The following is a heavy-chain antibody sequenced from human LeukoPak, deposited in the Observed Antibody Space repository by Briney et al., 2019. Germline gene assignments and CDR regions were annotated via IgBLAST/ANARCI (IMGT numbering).Heavy chain of an antibody. CDR2: ITGSGVST. CDR1: GFSFSSYA. J-gene: IGHJ4*02. CDR3: AKRVSGWYLIDY. V-gene: IGHV3-23*01. Sequence: PGGSLRLSCAASGFSFSSYAMSWVRQAPGKGLERVSAITGSGVSTYYADSVKGRFTISKDNPKNTLYLQMNSLRAEDTAVYYCAKRVSGWYLIDYWGQGALVTVSS. D-gene: IGHD6-19*01.